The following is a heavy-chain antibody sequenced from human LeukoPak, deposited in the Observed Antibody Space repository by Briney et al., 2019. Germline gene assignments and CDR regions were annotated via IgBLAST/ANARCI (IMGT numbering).Heavy chain of an antibody. CDR1: GYTFTSHD. CDR3: ARGPGCISTSCPYYSDY. Sequence: ASVKVSCKASGYTFTSHDINWVRQATRQGVERMGWMNPNSGNIGYAQKLQGRVTITRNTSISTAYMELSSLRSEDTAVYYCARGPGCISTSCPYYSDYWGQGTLVTVSS. D-gene: IGHD2-2*01. V-gene: IGHV1-8*03. CDR2: MNPNSGNI. J-gene: IGHJ4*02.